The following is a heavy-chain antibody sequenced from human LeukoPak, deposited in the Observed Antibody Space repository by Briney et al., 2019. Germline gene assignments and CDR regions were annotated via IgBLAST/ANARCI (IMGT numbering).Heavy chain of an antibody. CDR3: ARPLTGYSYFDY. J-gene: IGHJ4*02. CDR1: GGSISSSPYY. V-gene: IGHV4-39*01. D-gene: IGHD3-9*01. CDR2: VYYSGST. Sequence: SETLPLTCTVSGGSISSSPYYWGWIRQPPGKGLEWIGSVYYSGSTSYNPPLKSRVTISVDTSKNQFSLKLNSVTAADTAVYYCARPLTGYSYFDYWGQGTLVTVSS.